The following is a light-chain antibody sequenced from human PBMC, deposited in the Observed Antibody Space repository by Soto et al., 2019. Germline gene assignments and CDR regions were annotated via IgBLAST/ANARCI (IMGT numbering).Light chain of an antibody. J-gene: IGLJ3*02. CDR2: EVS. Sequence: SALTQPASVSGSPGQSSTISCTGTSSDVGGYNYVSLYQQHPGKAPKLMIYEVSNRPSGVSNRFSGSKSGNTASLTISGFQAEDEADSYCSSYTSSSTLVFGGGTKLTV. CDR3: SSYTSSSTLV. CDR1: SSDVGGYNY. V-gene: IGLV2-14*01.